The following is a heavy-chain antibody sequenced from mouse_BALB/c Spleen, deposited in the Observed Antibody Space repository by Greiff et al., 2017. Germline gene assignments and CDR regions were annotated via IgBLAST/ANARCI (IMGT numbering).Heavy chain of an antibody. J-gene: IGHJ4*01. V-gene: IGHV14-3*02. CDR3: ARDDYYAMDD. CDR2: IDPANGNT. CDR1: GFNFNDTY. Sequence: EVQLQESGAELVKPGASVKLSCTASGFNFNDTYMHWVKQRPEQGLEWIGRIDPANGNTKYDPKFQGTATITADTSSNTAYLQLSSLTSEDTAVYYCARDDYYAMDDWGQGTSVTVSA.